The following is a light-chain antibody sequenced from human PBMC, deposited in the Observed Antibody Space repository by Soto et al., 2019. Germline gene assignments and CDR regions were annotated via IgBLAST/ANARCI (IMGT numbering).Light chain of an antibody. CDR1: TSNIGKSY. CDR3: GTRDSNLGAV. Sequence: QSVLTQPPSVSAAPGQRVTISCSGSTSNIGKSYVSWFQHLPGTAPKLLIYDNNKRPSGIPDRFSGSKSGTSATLDIIGLQTGDEADYICGTRDSNLGAVFGGGTQLTVL. J-gene: IGLJ2*01. CDR2: DNN. V-gene: IGLV1-51*01.